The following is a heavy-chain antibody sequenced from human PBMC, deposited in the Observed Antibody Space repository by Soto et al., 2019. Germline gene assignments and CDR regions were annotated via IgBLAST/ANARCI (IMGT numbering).Heavy chain of an antibody. D-gene: IGHD3-9*01. CDR2: ISAYNGNT. J-gene: IGHJ4*02. V-gene: IGHV1-18*01. CDR3: ARALRYVDWLLVDY. Sequence: ASVKVSCKASGYTFTSYGISWVRQAPGQGLEWMGWISAYNGNTNYAQKLQGRVTMTTDTSTSTAYMELRSLRSDDTAVYYCARALRYVDWLLVDYWGQGTLVTVSS. CDR1: GYTFTSYG.